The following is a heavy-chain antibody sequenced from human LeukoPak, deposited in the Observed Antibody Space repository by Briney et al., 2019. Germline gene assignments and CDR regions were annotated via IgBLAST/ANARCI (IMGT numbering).Heavy chain of an antibody. CDR1: GYTFTDYY. CDR2: INPNSGGT. CDR3: ARDFCGGDCLGDY. Sequence: GASVKVSCKASGYTFTDYYMHWVRQAPGQGLEWMGWINPNSGGTDYAQKFQGRVTMTRDASSSTACMELSRLRSDDTAVYYCARDFCGGDCLGDYWGQGTLVTVSS. D-gene: IGHD2-21*02. J-gene: IGHJ4*02. V-gene: IGHV1-2*02.